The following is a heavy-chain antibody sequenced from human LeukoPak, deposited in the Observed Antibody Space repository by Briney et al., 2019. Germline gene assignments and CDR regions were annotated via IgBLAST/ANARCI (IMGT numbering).Heavy chain of an antibody. CDR2: IYSSGST. CDR3: ARYAPYYYDSSGFRGNAFDI. V-gene: IGHV4-61*02. J-gene: IGHJ3*02. CDR1: GGSISSGSYY. Sequence: SETLSLTCTVSGGSISSGSYYWSWIRQPAGKGLEWIGRIYSSGSTNNNPSLKSRVTISLDTSKNQFSLKLSSVTAADTAVYYCARYAPYYYDSSGFRGNAFDIWGQGTMVTVSS. D-gene: IGHD3-22*01.